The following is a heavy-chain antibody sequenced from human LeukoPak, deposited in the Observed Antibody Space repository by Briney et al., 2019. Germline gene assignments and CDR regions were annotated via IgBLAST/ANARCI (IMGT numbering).Heavy chain of an antibody. CDR2: ISSSGSTT. V-gene: IGHV3-11*04. CDR1: RFIFSDYY. J-gene: IGHJ4*02. CDR3: ARVGSCTNGVCYNPFDY. D-gene: IGHD2-8*01. Sequence: GGSLRLSCAASRFIFSDYYMNWIRQAPGKGLEWVSYISSSGSTTYYADSVKGRFTISRDNAKNSLYLQMNSLRAEDTAVYYCARVGSCTNGVCYNPFDYWGQGTLVTVSS.